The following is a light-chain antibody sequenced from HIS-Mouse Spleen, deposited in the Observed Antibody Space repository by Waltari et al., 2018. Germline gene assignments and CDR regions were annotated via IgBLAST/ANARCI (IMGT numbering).Light chain of an antibody. CDR3: QQLNSYPPT. J-gene: IGKJ1*01. CDR1: QGISSY. CDR2: AAS. V-gene: IGKV1-9*01. Sequence: DIQLTQSPSFLSASVGDRVTITCRASQGISSYLAWYQQKPGKAPKHLIYAASTLQSGVTSRFSGSGSGTEFTLTISSLQPEDFATYYCQQLNSYPPTFGQGTKVEIK.